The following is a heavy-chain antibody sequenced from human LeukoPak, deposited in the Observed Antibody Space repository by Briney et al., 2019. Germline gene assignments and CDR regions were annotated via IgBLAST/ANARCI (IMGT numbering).Heavy chain of an antibody. D-gene: IGHD2-15*01. V-gene: IGHV3-15*01. CDR3: TAYRGSGGRPERFDY. CDR2: LKSKTDGETT. Sequence: GGSLRLSCAASGFTFGNAWMKWVRQVPGKGLEWVGRLKSKTDGETTDYAAPVRGRFSISRDDSKNTLYLQMNSLKTEDTGLYYCTAYRGSGGRPERFDYWGRGTLVTVSS. J-gene: IGHJ4*02. CDR1: GFTFGNAW.